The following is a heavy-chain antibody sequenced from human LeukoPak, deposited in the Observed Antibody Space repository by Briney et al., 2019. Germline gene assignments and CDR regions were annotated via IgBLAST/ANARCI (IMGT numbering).Heavy chain of an antibody. CDR2: ISPSGGST. D-gene: IGHD5-24*01. J-gene: IGHJ3*02. Sequence: ASVKVSCKAFGYTFTSNYMHWVRQAPGQGPEWMGVISPSGGSTTYAQKFQGRVTLTRDMSTSTDYSELSRLRSEDTAVYYCATQLEITIDAFDIWGQGTMVTVSS. CDR1: GYTFTSNY. V-gene: IGHV1-46*01. CDR3: ATQLEITIDAFDI.